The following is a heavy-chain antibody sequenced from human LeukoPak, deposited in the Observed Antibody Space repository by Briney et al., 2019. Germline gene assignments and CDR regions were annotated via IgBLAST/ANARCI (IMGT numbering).Heavy chain of an antibody. Sequence: SETLSLTCTVSGGSISSYYRSWIRQPPGKGLEWIGYIYYSGSTNYNPSLKSRVTISVDTSKNQFPLKLSSVTAADTAVYYCARWPATTVTTGFDYWGQGTLVTVSS. D-gene: IGHD4-17*01. CDR2: IYYSGST. CDR3: ARWPATTVTTGFDY. V-gene: IGHV4-59*01. CDR1: GGSISSYY. J-gene: IGHJ4*02.